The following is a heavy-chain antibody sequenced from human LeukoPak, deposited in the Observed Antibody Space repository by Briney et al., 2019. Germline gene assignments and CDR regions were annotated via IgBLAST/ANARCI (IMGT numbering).Heavy chain of an antibody. CDR2: ISYDGSNK. D-gene: IGHD6-13*01. CDR1: GFTFSDYA. CDR3: AKFRSRWSNYYYYGMDV. V-gene: IGHV3-30*18. J-gene: IGHJ6*02. Sequence: GGSLRLSCAASGFTFSDYAMSWVRQAPGKGLEWVAVISYDGSNKYYADSVKGRFTISRDNSKNTLYLQMNSLRAEDTAVYYCAKFRSRWSNYYYYGMDVWGQGTTVTVSS.